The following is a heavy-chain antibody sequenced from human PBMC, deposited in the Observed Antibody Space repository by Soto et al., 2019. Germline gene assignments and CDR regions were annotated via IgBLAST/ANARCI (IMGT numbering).Heavy chain of an antibody. CDR2: INERGGST. CDR1: GFTFSTYA. Sequence: VGSLRLSCADSGFTFSTYALSWVRQAPGKGLEWVSAINERGGSTYYADSVKGRFTISRDNSKNTLYLQMKSLRAEDTALYYCAKDKSGTTAFDIWGQGTMVTVSS. D-gene: IGHD1-1*01. CDR3: AKDKSGTTAFDI. J-gene: IGHJ3*02. V-gene: IGHV3-23*01.